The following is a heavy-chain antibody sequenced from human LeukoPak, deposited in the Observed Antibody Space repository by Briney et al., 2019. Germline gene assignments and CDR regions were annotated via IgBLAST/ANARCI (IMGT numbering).Heavy chain of an antibody. V-gene: IGHV4-34*01. CDR3: ARGYCSGGSCLHLDY. J-gene: IGHJ4*02. CDR1: GGSFSGYY. D-gene: IGHD2-15*01. Sequence: SETLSLTCAVYGGSFSGYYWSWIRQPPGKGLEWIGEINHSGSTNYNPSLKSRVTISVDMSKNQFSLKLSSVTAADTAVYYCARGYCSGGSCLHLDYWGQGTLVTVSS. CDR2: INHSGST.